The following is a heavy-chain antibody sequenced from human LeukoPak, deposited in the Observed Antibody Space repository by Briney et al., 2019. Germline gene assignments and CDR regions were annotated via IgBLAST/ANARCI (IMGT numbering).Heavy chain of an antibody. CDR2: IKQDGSET. D-gene: IGHD6-6*01. Sequence: PGGSLRLSCAASGFTLSNYWMHWVRQAPGKGLEWVANIKQDGSETHYVASVKGRFTISRDNDENSVYLQMSSLSVEDTAVYYCARAVGSNSSAWGQGTLVTVSS. J-gene: IGHJ5*02. V-gene: IGHV3-7*01. CDR3: ARAVGSNSSA. CDR1: GFTLSNYW.